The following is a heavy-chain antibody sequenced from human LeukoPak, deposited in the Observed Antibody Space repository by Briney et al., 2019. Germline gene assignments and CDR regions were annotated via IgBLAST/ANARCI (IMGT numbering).Heavy chain of an antibody. J-gene: IGHJ4*02. V-gene: IGHV4-39*07. CDR3: ARAISDMTFDY. CDR1: GGSISSSSYY. CDR2: IYYSGST. Sequence: KPSETLSLTCTVSGGSISSSSYYWGWIRQPPGKGLEWIGSIYYSGSTYYNPSLKSRVTISVDTSKNQFSLKLSSVTAADTAVYYCARAISDMTFDYWGQGTLVTVSS. D-gene: IGHD2-15*01.